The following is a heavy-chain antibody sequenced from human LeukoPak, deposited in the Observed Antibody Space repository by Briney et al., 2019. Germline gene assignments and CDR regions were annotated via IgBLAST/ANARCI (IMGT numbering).Heavy chain of an antibody. Sequence: SETLSLTCAVYGVSFSGYYWSWIRQPPGKGLEWIGSIYYSGTTYSNPSLKSRVTISVDTSKNQFSLKLSSVTAADTAVYYCARHVYFYDSSGYYYYFDYWGQGTLVTVSS. J-gene: IGHJ4*02. V-gene: IGHV4-34*01. CDR2: IYYSGTT. CDR1: GVSFSGYY. CDR3: ARHVYFYDSSGYYYYFDY. D-gene: IGHD3-22*01.